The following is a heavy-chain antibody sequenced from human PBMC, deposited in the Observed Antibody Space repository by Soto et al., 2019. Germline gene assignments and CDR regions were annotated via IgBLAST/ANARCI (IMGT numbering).Heavy chain of an antibody. CDR2: ISNDGDNK. CDR1: GFTFSTYA. V-gene: IGHV3-30-3*01. CDR3: ARGDSGSWYVNQYFDN. Sequence: QVQLVESGGGVVQPGRSLRLSCAASGFTFSTYAMHWVRQAPGKGLEWVAVISNDGDNKFYVDSVKGRFTVSRDNSKNTLYLEMSSLREEDTAVFFCARGDSGSWYVNQYFDNWGRGTLVTVSS. D-gene: IGHD6-13*01. J-gene: IGHJ4*02.